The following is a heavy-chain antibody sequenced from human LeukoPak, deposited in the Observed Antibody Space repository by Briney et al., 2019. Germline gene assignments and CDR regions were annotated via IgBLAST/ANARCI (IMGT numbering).Heavy chain of an antibody. CDR2: IRSKAYGGTT. Sequence: GGSLRLSCTASGFTFGDYAMSWVRQAPGKGLEWVGFIRSKAYGGTTEYAASVKGRFTISRDDSKSIAYLQMNSLKTEDTAVYYCTRDYSSSWYDYWGQGTLVTVSS. CDR1: GFTFGDYA. J-gene: IGHJ4*02. CDR3: TRDYSSSWYDY. V-gene: IGHV3-49*04. D-gene: IGHD6-13*01.